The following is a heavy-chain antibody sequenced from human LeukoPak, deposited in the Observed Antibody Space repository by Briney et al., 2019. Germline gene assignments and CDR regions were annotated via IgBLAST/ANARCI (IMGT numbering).Heavy chain of an antibody. CDR1: GGSISSYY. V-gene: IGHV4-59*12. CDR2: IYYSGST. CDR3: EREVSAWPKNWFDP. Sequence: PSETLSLTCTVSGGSISSYYWSWIRQPPGKGLEWIGYIYYSGSTNYNPSLKSRVTISVDKSKNQFSLKLSSVTAADTAVYYCEREVSAWPKNWFDPWGQGTLVTVSS. D-gene: IGHD3-3*01. J-gene: IGHJ5*02.